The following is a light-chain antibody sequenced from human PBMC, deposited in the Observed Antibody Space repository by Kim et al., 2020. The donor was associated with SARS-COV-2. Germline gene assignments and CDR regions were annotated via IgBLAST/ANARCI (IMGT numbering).Light chain of an antibody. CDR2: GAA. CDR3: QQYGSSPYT. CDR1: QSVSSNY. Sequence: LSPGERATLSCRASQSVSSNYLAWYQQKPSQAPRLLIYGAASRAIGIPDRFSGSGSGTDFTLTISRLEPEDFAVYSCQQYGSSPYTFGQGTKLEI. J-gene: IGKJ2*01. V-gene: IGKV3-20*01.